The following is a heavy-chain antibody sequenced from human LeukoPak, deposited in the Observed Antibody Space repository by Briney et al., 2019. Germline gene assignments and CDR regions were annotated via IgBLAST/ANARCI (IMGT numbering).Heavy chain of an antibody. CDR3: ARGETSIYYYYMDV. CDR1: GYTFTSYG. Sequence: ASVKVSCKASGYTFTSYGIYWVRQAPGQGLEWMGWISAYNGNTNYAQKLQGRVTMTTDTSTSTAYMELRSLRPDDTAVYYCARGETSIYYYYMDVWGKGTTVTVSS. J-gene: IGHJ6*03. V-gene: IGHV1-18*01. CDR2: ISAYNGNT. D-gene: IGHD2/OR15-2a*01.